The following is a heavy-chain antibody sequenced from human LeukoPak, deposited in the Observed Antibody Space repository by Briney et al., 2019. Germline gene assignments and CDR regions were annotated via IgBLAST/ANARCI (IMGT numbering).Heavy chain of an antibody. CDR2: IIPIFGTA. Sequence: AASVKVSCKASGGTFSSYAISWVRQAPGQGLEWMGGIIPIFGTANYAQKFQGRVTITADESTSTAYMELSSLRSEDTAVYYCARVVVVPAAAYYYYYYMDVWGKGTTVTVSS. CDR3: ARVVVVPAAAYYYYYYMDV. V-gene: IGHV1-69*01. D-gene: IGHD2-2*01. CDR1: GGTFSSYA. J-gene: IGHJ6*03.